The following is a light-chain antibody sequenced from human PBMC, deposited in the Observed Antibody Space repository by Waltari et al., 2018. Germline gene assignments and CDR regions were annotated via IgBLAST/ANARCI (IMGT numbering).Light chain of an antibody. Sequence: DIVMTQSPDSLAVSLGERATINCQSSKSVLYSSNNKNYLAWYQQKPGQPPNLLISWASTRESGVPDRFSGSGSGTDFTLTISSLQAEDVAVYYCQQYVTTPVTFGQGTKVEVK. J-gene: IGKJ1*01. V-gene: IGKV4-1*01. CDR3: QQYVTTPVT. CDR2: WAS. CDR1: KSVLYSSNNKNY.